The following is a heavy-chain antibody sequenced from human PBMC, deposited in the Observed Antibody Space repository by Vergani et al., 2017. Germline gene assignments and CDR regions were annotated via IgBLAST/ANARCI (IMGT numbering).Heavy chain of an antibody. CDR3: AKSGWLQHFGAHYFDS. CDR2: ISGSGGST. Sequence: EVQLLESGGDLVQPGGSLRLSCAASGFTFNHYAMNWVRQAPGKGLEWVSGISGSGGSTYYTGSVKGRFTISRDSSKSTLFLQMDSLRAEDTAVYYCAKSGWLQHFGAHYFDSWGQGILVTVSS. CDR1: GFTFNHYA. V-gene: IGHV3-23*01. J-gene: IGHJ4*02. D-gene: IGHD5-24*01.